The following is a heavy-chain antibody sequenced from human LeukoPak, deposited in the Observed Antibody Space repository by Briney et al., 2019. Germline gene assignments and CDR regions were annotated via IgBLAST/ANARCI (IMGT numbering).Heavy chain of an antibody. CDR1: GFTFSSYA. V-gene: IGHV3-23*01. Sequence: GGSLRLSCAASGFTFSSYAMSWVRQAPGKGLEWVSAISGSGGSTYYADSVKGRFTISRDNSKNTLYLQMNSLRAEVTAVYYCAIDILTGTPGDWFDPWGQGTLVTVSS. D-gene: IGHD3-9*01. J-gene: IGHJ5*02. CDR2: ISGSGGST. CDR3: AIDILTGTPGDWFDP.